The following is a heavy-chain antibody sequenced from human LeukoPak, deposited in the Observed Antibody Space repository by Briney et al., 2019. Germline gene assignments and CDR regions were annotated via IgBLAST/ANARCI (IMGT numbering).Heavy chain of an antibody. CDR1: GFTFSNSG. V-gene: IGHV3-21*01. J-gene: IGHJ4*02. D-gene: IGHD2-2*01. CDR2: ISSGSPYI. Sequence: GGSLRLSCAASGFTFSNSGFNWVCQAPGKGLEWVSSISSGSPYIYYADSVKGRFTISRDNAKNSLYLQMNSLRAEDTAVYYCARAYCSRTTCYIDYWGQGTLVTVSS. CDR3: ARAYCSRTTCYIDY.